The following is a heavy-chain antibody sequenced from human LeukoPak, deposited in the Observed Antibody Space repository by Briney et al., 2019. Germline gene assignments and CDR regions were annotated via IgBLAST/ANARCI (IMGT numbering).Heavy chain of an antibody. D-gene: IGHD3-22*01. J-gene: IGHJ4*02. CDR1: GYTFTSYD. CDR3: ARDLSHRYYHRTGYAFDH. V-gene: IGHV1-18*01. CDR2: MSAYNGYT. Sequence: ASVKVSCKASGYTFTSYDITWVRQAPGQGLEWMGWMSAYNGYTNSAQKLQGRVTMTTDTSTSTAYMELRSLRSDDTAVYYCARDLSHRYYHRTGYAFDHWGQGTLVTVSS.